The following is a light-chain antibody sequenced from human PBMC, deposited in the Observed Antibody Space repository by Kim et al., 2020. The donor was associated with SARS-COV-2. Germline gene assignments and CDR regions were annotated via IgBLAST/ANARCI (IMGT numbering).Light chain of an antibody. V-gene: IGLV2-23*01. CDR3: CSFAPGTIWV. CDR1: RNEFGNYNF. J-gene: IGLJ3*02. Sequence: GQSITCPCTGTRNEFGNYNFVSWYQQYSGKAPKLLIYGDSKRPSGISNRFSASKSGNTAYLTISGLQGEDEADYYCCSFAPGTIWVFGGGTQLTVL. CDR2: GDS.